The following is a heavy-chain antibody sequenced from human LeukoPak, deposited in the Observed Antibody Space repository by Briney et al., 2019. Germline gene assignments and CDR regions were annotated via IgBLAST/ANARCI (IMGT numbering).Heavy chain of an antibody. CDR3: ARGIAVAGDFDY. J-gene: IGHJ4*02. CDR2: IYHSGST. Sequence: SQTLSLTCTVSGGSISSGGYYWSWIRQPPGKGLEWIGYIYHSGSTYYNPSLKSRVTISVDRSKNQFSLKLSSVTAADTAVYYCARGIAVAGDFDYWGQGTLVTVSS. CDR1: GGSISSGGYY. V-gene: IGHV4-30-2*01. D-gene: IGHD6-19*01.